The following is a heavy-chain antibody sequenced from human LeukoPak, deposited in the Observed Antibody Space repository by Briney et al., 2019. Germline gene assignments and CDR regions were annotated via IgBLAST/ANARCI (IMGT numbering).Heavy chain of an antibody. CDR2: ISGSGGST. V-gene: IGHV3-23*01. Sequence: PGGSLRLSCAASGFTFSSYAMSWVRQAPGKGLEWVSAISGSGGSTYYADSVKGRFTISRDNAKNSLYLQMNSLRAEDTAVYYCARIIVATGYYMDVWGKGTTVTVSS. CDR3: ARIIVATGYYMDV. D-gene: IGHD3-22*01. J-gene: IGHJ6*03. CDR1: GFTFSSYA.